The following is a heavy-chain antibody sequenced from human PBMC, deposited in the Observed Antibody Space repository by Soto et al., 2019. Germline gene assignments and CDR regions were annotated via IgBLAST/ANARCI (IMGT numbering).Heavy chain of an antibody. CDR2: ISWNSGSI. D-gene: IGHD3-10*01. V-gene: IGHV3-9*01. J-gene: IGHJ6*03. Sequence: GGSLRLSCAASGFTFDDYAMHWVRQAPGKGLEWVSGISWNSGSIGYADSVKGRFTISRDNAKNSLYLQMNSLRAEDTALYYCAKAPITMVRGAYMDVWGKGTTVTVSS. CDR1: GFTFDDYA. CDR3: AKAPITMVRGAYMDV.